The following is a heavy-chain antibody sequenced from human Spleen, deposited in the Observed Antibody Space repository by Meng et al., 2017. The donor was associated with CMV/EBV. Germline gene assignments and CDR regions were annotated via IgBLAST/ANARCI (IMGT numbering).Heavy chain of an antibody. CDR1: GFTFDDYA. Sequence: GGSLRLSCAASGFTFDDYAMHWVRQAPGKGLEWVSGINWNSRSIGYADSVKGRFTISRDNAKNSLYLQMNSLRAEDTAVYYCASGGDTALDYYYYYGMDVWGQGTTVTVSS. J-gene: IGHJ6*02. CDR2: INWNSRSI. D-gene: IGHD5-18*01. CDR3: ASGGDTALDYYYYYGMDV. V-gene: IGHV3-9*01.